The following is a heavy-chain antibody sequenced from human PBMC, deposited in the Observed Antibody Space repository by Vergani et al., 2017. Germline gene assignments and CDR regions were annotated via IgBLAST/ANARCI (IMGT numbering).Heavy chain of an antibody. Sequence: EVQLVESGGGLVQPGGSLRLSCAASGFTFSSYWMSWVRQAPGKGLEWVANIKQDGSEKYYVDSVKGRFTISRDNAKNSLYLQMNSLRAEDTALYYCAKGYFLGLELRVDYWGQGTLVTVSS. J-gene: IGHJ4*02. CDR1: GFTFSSYW. CDR2: IKQDGSEK. CDR3: AKGYFLGLELRVDY. D-gene: IGHD1-7*01. V-gene: IGHV3-7*03.